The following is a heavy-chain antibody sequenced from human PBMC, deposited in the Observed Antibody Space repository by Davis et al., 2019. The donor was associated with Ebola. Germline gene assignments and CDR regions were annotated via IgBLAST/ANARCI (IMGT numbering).Heavy chain of an antibody. D-gene: IGHD5-12*01. Sequence: MPSETLSLTCTVSGGSISSSSYYWGRLRHPPGKGLEWIGSIYYSGSTYYNPSIKSRVTISVDTSKNQFSLKLSFVTAAATAVYYCASPRGGSGFNWFDPWGQGTLVTVSS. J-gene: IGHJ5*02. V-gene: IGHV4-39*01. CDR2: IYYSGST. CDR1: GGSISSSSYY. CDR3: ASPRGGSGFNWFDP.